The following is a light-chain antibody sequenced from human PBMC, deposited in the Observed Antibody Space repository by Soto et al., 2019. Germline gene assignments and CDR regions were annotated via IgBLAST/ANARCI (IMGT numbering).Light chain of an antibody. Sequence: EIVLTQSPGTLSLSPGERATLSCRASQSVSSSYVAWYQQTPGQAPRLLIYGTSRRATGIPDRFSGSGSGADFTLTINRLESEDFAVYYCHQYGISPPYTFGQGTKLGI. CDR1: QSVSSSY. CDR3: HQYGISPPYT. CDR2: GTS. V-gene: IGKV3-20*01. J-gene: IGKJ2*01.